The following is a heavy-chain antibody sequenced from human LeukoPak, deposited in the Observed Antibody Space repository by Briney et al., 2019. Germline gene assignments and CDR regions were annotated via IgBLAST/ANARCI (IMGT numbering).Heavy chain of an antibody. V-gene: IGHV3-23*01. CDR3: AKDLSPESNRLSPFDY. J-gene: IGHJ4*02. CDR2: ITGSGGTT. D-gene: IGHD3-16*02. CDR1: GFTFSSHA. Sequence: GGSLRLSCAASGFTFSSHAMSWLRQAPGKGLEWVSTITGSGGTTKYADSVKGRFTISRDNSKNTLDLQMNSLRAEDTAIFYCAKDLSPESNRLSPFDYWGQGTLVTVSS.